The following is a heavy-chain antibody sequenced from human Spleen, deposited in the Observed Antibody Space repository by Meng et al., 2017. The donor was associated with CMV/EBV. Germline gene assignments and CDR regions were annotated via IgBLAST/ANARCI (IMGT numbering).Heavy chain of an antibody. CDR3: GRELATVRATDF. V-gene: IGHV3-7*01. CDR2: IKQDGSEK. CDR1: GFTFSKFW. D-gene: IGHD1-26*01. J-gene: IGHJ4*02. Sequence: GGSLRLSCVASGFTFSKFWMKWVRQAPGKGVEWVANIKQDGSEKYYADSMKGRFTISRDNAKNSVYLQMDSLRAEDTAVYYCGRELATVRATDFWGQGTLVTVSS.